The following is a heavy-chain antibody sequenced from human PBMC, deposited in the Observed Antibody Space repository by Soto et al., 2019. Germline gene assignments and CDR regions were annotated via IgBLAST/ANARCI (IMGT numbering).Heavy chain of an antibody. CDR2: ISSSSSYI. J-gene: IGHJ6*02. V-gene: IGHV3-21*01. CDR1: GFTFSSYS. CDR3: ARAVNYDILTGYYFNYGMDV. Sequence: GGSLRLSCAASGFTFSSYSMNWVRQAPGKGLEWVSSISSSSSYIYYADSVKGRFTISRDNAKNSLYLQMNSLRAEDTAVYYCARAVNYDILTGYYFNYGMDVWGQGTTVTVPS. D-gene: IGHD3-9*01.